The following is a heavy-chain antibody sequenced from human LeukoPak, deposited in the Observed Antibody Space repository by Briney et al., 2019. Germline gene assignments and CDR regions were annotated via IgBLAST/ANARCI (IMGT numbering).Heavy chain of an antibody. CDR3: ARGLRLGELSSPHFDC. V-gene: IGHV3-23*03. D-gene: IGHD3-16*02. J-gene: IGHJ4*02. CDR2: IYSDGST. Sequence: GGSLRLSCAASGFTFSSYAMTWVRQAPGKGLEWVSVIYSDGSTYYADSVKGRFTISRDNSKNTLYLQLNSLRAEDTAVYYCARGLRLGELSSPHFDCWGQGTQVTVSS. CDR1: GFTFSSYA.